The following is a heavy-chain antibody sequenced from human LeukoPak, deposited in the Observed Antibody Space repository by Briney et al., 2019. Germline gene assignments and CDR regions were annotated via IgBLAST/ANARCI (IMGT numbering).Heavy chain of an antibody. CDR1: GGSISSGDYY. CDR2: IYYSGSS. Sequence: SETLSLTCTVSGGSISSGDYYWSWIRQPPGKGLEWIGYIYYSGSSYYNPSLKSRLTISVDTSKNQFSLKLSSVTAADTAVYYCARGVGSSWYGDWGQGTLVTVSS. J-gene: IGHJ4*02. D-gene: IGHD6-13*01. CDR3: ARGVGSSWYGD. V-gene: IGHV4-30-4*01.